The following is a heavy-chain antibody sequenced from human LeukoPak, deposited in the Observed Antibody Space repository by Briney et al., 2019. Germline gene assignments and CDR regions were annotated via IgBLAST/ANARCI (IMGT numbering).Heavy chain of an antibody. CDR1: GFSFNNYG. D-gene: IGHD2-2*01. V-gene: IGHV3-30*02. CDR2: IRYDGSKK. Sequence: PGGSLRLSCAASGFSFNNYGMHWVRQAPGRGLEWVSFIRYDGSKKYYVDSVKGRFTISRDNSKNTLYLQVNSLRVEDRAVYYCAKDLCSSTSCYLDIWGQGEMVTVSS. CDR3: AKDLCSSTSCYLDI. J-gene: IGHJ3*02.